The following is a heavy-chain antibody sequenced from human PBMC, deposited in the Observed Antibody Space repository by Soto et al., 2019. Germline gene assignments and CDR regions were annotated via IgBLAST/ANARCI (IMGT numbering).Heavy chain of an antibody. CDR2: IYYSGRT. CDR1: GGSISSSSYY. Sequence: QLQLQESGPGLVKPSETLSLTCTVSGGSISSSSYYWGWIRQPPGKGLEWIGSIYYSGRTYYNPSPQSRVTISVDTSKNQFSLKLSSVTAADTAVYYCARLSLQWPDYWGQGTLVTVSS. D-gene: IGHD6-19*01. J-gene: IGHJ4*02. V-gene: IGHV4-39*01. CDR3: ARLSLQWPDY.